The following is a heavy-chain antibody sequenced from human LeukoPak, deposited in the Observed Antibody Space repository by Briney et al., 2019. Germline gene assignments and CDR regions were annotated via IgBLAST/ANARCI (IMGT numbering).Heavy chain of an antibody. D-gene: IGHD2-2*01. CDR1: GYTFTGYY. CDR3: ASTPIVVVPAAIVY. V-gene: IGHV1-2*02. CDR2: INPNSGGT. Sequence: ASMKVSCKASGYTFTGYYMHWVRQAPGQGLEWMGWINPNSGGTNYAQKFQGRVTMTRDTSISTAYMELSRLRSDDTAVYYCASTPIVVVPAAIVYWGQGTLVTVSS. J-gene: IGHJ4*02.